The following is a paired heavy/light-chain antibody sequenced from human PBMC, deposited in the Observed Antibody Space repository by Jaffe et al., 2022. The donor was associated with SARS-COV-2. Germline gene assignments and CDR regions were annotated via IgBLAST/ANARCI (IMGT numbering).Heavy chain of an antibody. V-gene: IGHV4-4*02. CDR1: GDSISSDNR. Sequence: HVQLQESGPGLVKPSGTLSLTCVVSGDSISSDNRWTWVRQTPGKGLEWLGDIYHGGTTNYNPSLKSRLTMSVDKSKNEFSLKLTYVTAADTAVYYCASLNVVVPLAVDFGGVGPEVNGLDVWGRGTTVIVSS. D-gene: IGHD2-21*01. CDR3: ASLNVVVPLAVDFGGVGPEVNGLDV. J-gene: IGHJ6*02. CDR2: IYHGGTT.
Light chain of an antibody. V-gene: IGKV3-20*01. CDR1: RSVHSNY. CDR2: GAS. J-gene: IGKJ2*01. CDR3: QQYGMSPYT. Sequence: EIVLTQSPGTLSLSPGARATLSCRASRSVHSNYLAWFQQKPGQAPRLLIHGASFRASGIPDRFTGSGSGTDFSLTIRTLEPEDFAVYYCQQYGMSPYTFGQGTKLEI.